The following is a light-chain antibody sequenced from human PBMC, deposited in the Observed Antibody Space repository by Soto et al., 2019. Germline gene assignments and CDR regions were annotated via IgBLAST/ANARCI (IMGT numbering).Light chain of an antibody. J-gene: IGKJ4*01. V-gene: IGKV1-39*01. CDR3: QQSYSTPLT. CDR2: AAS. CDR1: QSISSY. Sequence: DIPMTQSPSSLSASVGDRVTITCRASQSISSYLHWYQQKLGKAPKLLIYAASSLQSGVPSRFSGSGSGTDFNLTINSLQPEDFATYYCQQSYSTPLTFGGGTKVEI.